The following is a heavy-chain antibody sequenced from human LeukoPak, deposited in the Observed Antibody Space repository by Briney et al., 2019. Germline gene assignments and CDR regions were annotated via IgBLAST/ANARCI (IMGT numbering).Heavy chain of an antibody. Sequence: SETLSLTCTVSGGSISSYYWSWIRQPPGKGLEWIGYIYYSGSTNYNPSLKSRVTMSVDTSKNQFSLKLSSVTAADTAVYYCARDTYYYDSSGSHWFDPWGQETLVTVSS. D-gene: IGHD3-22*01. V-gene: IGHV4-59*12. CDR3: ARDTYYYDSSGSHWFDP. J-gene: IGHJ5*02. CDR1: GGSISSYY. CDR2: IYYSGST.